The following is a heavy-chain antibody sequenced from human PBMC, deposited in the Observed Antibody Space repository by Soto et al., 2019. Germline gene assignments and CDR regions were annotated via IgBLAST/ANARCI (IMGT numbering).Heavy chain of an antibody. D-gene: IGHD3-9*01. V-gene: IGHV3-30-3*01. CDR1: GFTFSTYA. CDR3: ASGYYDLLHGFSYWYFDL. CDR2: ISYEGSTT. Sequence: QVQLVESGGGVVQPGRSLRLSCAASGFTFSTYAMHWVRQSPGTGLEWLAVISYEGSTTHYLDSVKGRFTISIDNSKNTLDLQMNSLRADDAAVYYCASGYYDLLHGFSYWYFDLWGRGPLVTVSS. J-gene: IGHJ2*01.